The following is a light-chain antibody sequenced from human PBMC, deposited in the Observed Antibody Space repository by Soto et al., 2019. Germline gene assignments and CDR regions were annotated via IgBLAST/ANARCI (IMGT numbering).Light chain of an antibody. CDR1: QTINNNF. V-gene: IGKV3-20*01. J-gene: IGKJ5*01. CDR2: AAS. CDR3: QQYGGSPRIT. Sequence: EIVMTQSPGTLSLSPGERATLSCRASQTINNNFLGWYQQKPGQPPRLLIFAASRRATGIPDRFSGSGSGTDFTLTISRVEPGDFGVYYCQQYGGSPRITFGQGTRLEIK.